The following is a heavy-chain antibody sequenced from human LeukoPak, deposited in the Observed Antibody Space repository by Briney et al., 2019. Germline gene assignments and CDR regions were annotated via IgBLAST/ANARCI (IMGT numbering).Heavy chain of an antibody. CDR1: GGSFSGYF. CDR2: INHSGNT. D-gene: IGHD5-12*01. Sequence: SETLSLTCAAYGGSFSGYFWTWIRQPPGKGLEWIGEINHSGNTNYSPSLKSRVTISVDSSKNQFSLKLNSVTAADTAVYYCARGKRGYGGYYYYSYMDVWGTGTTVTVSS. CDR3: ARGKRGYGGYYYYSYMDV. V-gene: IGHV4-34*01. J-gene: IGHJ6*03.